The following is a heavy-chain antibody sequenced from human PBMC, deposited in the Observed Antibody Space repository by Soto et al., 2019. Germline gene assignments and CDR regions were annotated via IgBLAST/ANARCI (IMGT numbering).Heavy chain of an antibody. CDR1: GGSINNYY. CDR2: IYYSGGT. D-gene: IGHD5-12*01. V-gene: IGHV4-59*01. CDR3: ARRYSGYDDAFDI. Sequence: QVQLQESGPGLVKPSETLSLTCTVSGGSINNYYWSWIRQPPGKGLAWIGYIYYSGGTNYNPSLRSRVTTSVDTSNSPFSLKLSSVTAADTAVYYCARRYSGYDDAFDIWGQGTMVTVSS. J-gene: IGHJ3*02.